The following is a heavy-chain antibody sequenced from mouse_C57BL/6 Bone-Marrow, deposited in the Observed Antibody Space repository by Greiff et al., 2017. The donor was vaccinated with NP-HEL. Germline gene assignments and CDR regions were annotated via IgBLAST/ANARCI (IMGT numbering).Heavy chain of an antibody. CDR3: AIHNYSNY. CDR1: GYTFTSYG. Sequence: QVQLKQSGAELARPGASVKLSCKASGYTFTSYGISWVKQRTGQGLEWIGEIYPRSGNTYYNEKFKGKATLTADKSSSTAYMELRSLTSEDSAVYFCAIHNYSNYWGQGTLVTVSA. CDR2: IYPRSGNT. V-gene: IGHV1-81*01. D-gene: IGHD2-5*01. J-gene: IGHJ3*01.